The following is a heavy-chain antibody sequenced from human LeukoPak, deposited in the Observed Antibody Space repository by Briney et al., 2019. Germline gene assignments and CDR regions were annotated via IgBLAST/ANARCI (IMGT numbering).Heavy chain of an antibody. CDR2: INNSGRT. D-gene: IGHD6-13*01. CDR3: ARREDTSWYWFDF. J-gene: IGHJ4*02. Sequence: PSELLSLTCSVAGGSISSSSYCWGWIRQPPGKGLEWIGRINNSGRTDYNPSLKIRVTISIDTSKNQFSLKQRSVTAADTAVYYCARREDTSWYWFDFWGQGTQVTVSS. V-gene: IGHV4-39*01. CDR1: GGSISSSSYC.